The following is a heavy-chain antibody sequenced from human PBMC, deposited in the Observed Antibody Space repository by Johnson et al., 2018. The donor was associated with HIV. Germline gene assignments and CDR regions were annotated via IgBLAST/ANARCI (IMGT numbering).Heavy chain of an antibody. J-gene: IGHJ3*02. CDR3: AKEGWAAAQEGWGAFDI. CDR1: GFTFSSYY. CDR2: IGTAGDT. D-gene: IGHD6-13*01. Sequence: MLLVESGGGLVQPGGSLRLSCAASGFTFSSYYMHWVRQATGKGLEWVSSIGTAGDTYYPGSVKGRFTISRDNSKNTLYLQMNSLRAEDTAVYYCAKEGWAAAQEGWGAFDIWGQGTMVTVSS. V-gene: IGHV3-13*01.